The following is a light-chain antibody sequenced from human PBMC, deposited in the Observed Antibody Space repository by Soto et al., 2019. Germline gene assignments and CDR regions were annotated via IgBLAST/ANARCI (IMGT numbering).Light chain of an antibody. CDR2: DAS. CDR3: QQYGNLPLS. J-gene: IGKJ4*01. V-gene: IGKV1-33*01. Sequence: DIQMTQSPSSLSAFVGDRVTITCQASQDIXIYLHWYQQEPGKAPKLLIYDASNLATGVPSKFSGGRSVTDXTXTISSLQPEDIATYYCQQYGNLPLSFGGGTKVEIK. CDR1: QDIXIY.